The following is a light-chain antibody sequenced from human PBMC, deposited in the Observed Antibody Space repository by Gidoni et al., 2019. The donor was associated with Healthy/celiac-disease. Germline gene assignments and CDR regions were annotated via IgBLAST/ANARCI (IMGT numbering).Light chain of an antibody. CDR3: SSYTGSSTWV. CDR1: SSDVGDYNY. V-gene: IGLV2-14*01. CDR2: EVS. Sequence: QSALTQPASVSGSPGQSITISCTGTSSDVGDYNYVSWYQQHPGKAPKLMIYEVSNRPSGVSNRFSGSKSGNTASLTISGLQAGDEADYYCSSYTGSSTWVFGGGTKLTVL. J-gene: IGLJ3*02.